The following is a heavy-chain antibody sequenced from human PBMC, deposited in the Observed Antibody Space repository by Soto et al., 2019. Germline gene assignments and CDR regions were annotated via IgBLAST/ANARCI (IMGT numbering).Heavy chain of an antibody. D-gene: IGHD4-17*01. J-gene: IGHJ5*02. CDR1: GFTFSSYA. Sequence: GGSLRLSCAASGFTFSSYAMHWVRQAPGKGLEYVSAISSNGGSTYYANSVKGRFTISRDNSKNTLYLQMGSLRAEDMAVYYCAGGSHDYGDYGWFDPWGQGTLVTVSS. V-gene: IGHV3-64*01. CDR3: AGGSHDYGDYGWFDP. CDR2: ISSNGGST.